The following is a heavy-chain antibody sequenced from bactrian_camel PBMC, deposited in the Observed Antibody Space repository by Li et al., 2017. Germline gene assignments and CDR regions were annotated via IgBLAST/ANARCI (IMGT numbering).Heavy chain of an antibody. D-gene: IGHD6*01. CDR2: IATDGTR. J-gene: IGHJ4*01. CDR3: AVDCGRSYGGGWYVRV. Sequence: QLVESGGGSVQAGGSLRLSCAASGYSYSTYCMGWFRQAPGKERRGIASIATDGTRTYLASVKGRFTISRDNAKNTVYLQMNDLIPEDSDVYFCAVDCGRSYGGGWYVRVWGQGTQVTVS. V-gene: IGHV3S53*01. CDR1: GYSYSTYC.